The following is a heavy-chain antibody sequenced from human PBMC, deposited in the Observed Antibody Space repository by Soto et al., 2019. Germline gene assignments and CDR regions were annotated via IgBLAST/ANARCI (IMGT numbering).Heavy chain of an antibody. J-gene: IGHJ2*01. V-gene: IGHV4-39*07. CDR3: ANFNWYFDL. Sequence: PSETLSLTCTVSGDSISSSSYFWGWIRQPPGKGLEWIGSILYSGGTYYDPSLQSRVTISVDTSKNQFSLQLSSVTAADTAVYNCANFNWYFDLGGRGTLVPVSS. CDR1: GDSISSSSYF. CDR2: ILYSGGT.